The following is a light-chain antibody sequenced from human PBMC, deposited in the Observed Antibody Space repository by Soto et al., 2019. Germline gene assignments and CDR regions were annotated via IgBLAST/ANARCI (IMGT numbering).Light chain of an antibody. CDR1: QCIRNY. CDR2: AAS. CDR3: QKWNSVPVM. Sequence: DIQMTQSPSSLSASVGDRVTITCRSSQCIRNYLAWYQQKPGNVPKLLIYAASSLQSGVPSRFSGSGSGTECTLTISSLQPEDVATYYCQKWNSVPVMFGQGTKVDIK. V-gene: IGKV1-27*01. J-gene: IGKJ1*01.